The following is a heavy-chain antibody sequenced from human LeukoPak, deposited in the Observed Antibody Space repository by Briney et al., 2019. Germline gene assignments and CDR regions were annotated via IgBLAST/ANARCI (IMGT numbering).Heavy chain of an antibody. Sequence: SETLSLTCAVYGGPFSGYYWSWIRQPPGKGLEWIGEINHSGSTNYNPSLKSRVTISVDTSKNQFSLKLSSVTAADTAVYYCARNSRGYVAAAELDAFDIWGQGTMVTVSS. CDR2: INHSGST. V-gene: IGHV4-34*01. J-gene: IGHJ3*02. CDR3: ARNSRGYVAAAELDAFDI. CDR1: GGPFSGYY. D-gene: IGHD6-13*01.